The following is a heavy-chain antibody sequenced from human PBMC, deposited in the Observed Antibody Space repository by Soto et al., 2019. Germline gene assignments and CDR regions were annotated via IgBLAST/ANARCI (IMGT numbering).Heavy chain of an antibody. CDR2: IIPIFGTA. D-gene: IGHD3-10*01. CDR1: GGTFSSYA. V-gene: IGHV1-69*01. J-gene: IGHJ6*02. CDR3: ARDPYYYGSGSSYYYYYGMDV. Sequence: QVQLVQSGAEVKKPGSSVKVSCNASGGTFSSYAISWVRQAPGLGLEWMGGIIPIFGTANYAQKFQGRVTITADESTSTAYMELGSLRSEDTAVYYCARDPYYYGSGSSYYYYYGMDVWGQGTTVTVSS.